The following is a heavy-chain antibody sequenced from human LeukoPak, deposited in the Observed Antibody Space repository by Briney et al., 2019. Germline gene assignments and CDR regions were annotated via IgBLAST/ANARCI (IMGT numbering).Heavy chain of an antibody. Sequence: SETLSLTCAVYGESFSGYYWSWIRQPPGKGLEWIGEINHSGSTNYNPSLKSRVTISVDTSKNQFSLKLSSVTAADTAVYYCARVLRYFDWFTTDAFDIWGQGTMVTVSS. CDR3: ARVLRYFDWFTTDAFDI. CDR2: INHSGST. D-gene: IGHD3-9*01. J-gene: IGHJ3*02. CDR1: GESFSGYY. V-gene: IGHV4-34*01.